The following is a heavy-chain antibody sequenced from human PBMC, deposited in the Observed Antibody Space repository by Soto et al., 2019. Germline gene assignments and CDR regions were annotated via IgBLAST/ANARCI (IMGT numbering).Heavy chain of an antibody. CDR2: INPNNGGT. J-gene: IGHJ5*02. Sequence: ASVKVSCKASGDNFGDYYINWVRQAPGQRLEWMGWINPNNGGTKYAQNFQDSVIMTRDTSISTVYMQLSSLTSDATALYFCAGSLLRGVYYFDPGGQGTLVTVSS. V-gene: IGHV1-2*02. D-gene: IGHD3-10*01. CDR1: GDNFGDYY. CDR3: AGSLLRGVYYFDP.